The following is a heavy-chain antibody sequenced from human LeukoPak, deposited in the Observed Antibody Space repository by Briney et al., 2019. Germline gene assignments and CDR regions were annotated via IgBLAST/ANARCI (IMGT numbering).Heavy chain of an antibody. CDR3: ARGWGYCSGTKCHLFDY. V-gene: IGHV3-53*01. D-gene: IGHD2-2*01. CDR1: GFTVSSKY. J-gene: IGHJ4*02. Sequence: PGGSLRLSCVASGFTVSSKYMSWVRQAPGKGLEWGSGIYSGGSTYYADSVKGRFTISRDNSKNTLYLQMNSLRAEDTAVYYCARGWGYCSGTKCHLFDYWGQGALVTVSS. CDR2: IYSGGST.